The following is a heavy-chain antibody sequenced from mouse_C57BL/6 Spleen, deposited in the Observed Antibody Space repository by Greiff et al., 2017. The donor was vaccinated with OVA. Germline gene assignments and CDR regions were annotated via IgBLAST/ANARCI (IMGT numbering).Heavy chain of an antibody. D-gene: IGHD1-1*01. CDR3: ARDGGLFPSFAY. J-gene: IGHJ3*01. Sequence: EVMLVESGGGLVKPGGSLKLSCAASGFTFSSYAMSWVRQTPEKRLEWVATISDGGSYTYYPDNVKGRFTISRDNAKNNLYLQMSHLKSEDTAMYYCARDGGLFPSFAYWGQGTLVTVSA. CDR1: GFTFSSYA. V-gene: IGHV5-4*01. CDR2: ISDGGSYT.